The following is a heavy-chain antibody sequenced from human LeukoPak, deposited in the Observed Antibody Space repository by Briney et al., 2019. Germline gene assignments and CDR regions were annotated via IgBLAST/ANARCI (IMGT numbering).Heavy chain of an antibody. V-gene: IGHV1-2*02. J-gene: IGHJ1*01. Sequence: ASVKVSCKASGYTFTGYYMHWVRQAPGQGLEWMGWINPNSGGTNYAQKFQGRVTMTRDTSISTAYMELSRLRSDDTAVYYCARDVHGYYYDSRGYYPAEYLQHWGQGTLVTVSS. D-gene: IGHD3-22*01. CDR1: GYTFTGYY. CDR3: ARDVHGYYYDSRGYYPAEYLQH. CDR2: INPNSGGT.